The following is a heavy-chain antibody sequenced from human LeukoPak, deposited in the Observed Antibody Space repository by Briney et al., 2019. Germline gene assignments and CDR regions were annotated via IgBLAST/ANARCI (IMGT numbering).Heavy chain of an antibody. CDR3: ARFGTSSSRFFDQ. CDR2: IHYSGTT. J-gene: IGHJ4*02. D-gene: IGHD6-6*01. CDR1: GGSISAYY. Sequence: PSETLSLTCTVSGGSISAYYWSWIRQPQGKGLEWIGYIHYSGTTNYNASLKSRVTIALDTSKNQFSLNLYSVTAADTAVYYCARFGTSSSRFFDQWGQGTLVTVSS. V-gene: IGHV4-59*01.